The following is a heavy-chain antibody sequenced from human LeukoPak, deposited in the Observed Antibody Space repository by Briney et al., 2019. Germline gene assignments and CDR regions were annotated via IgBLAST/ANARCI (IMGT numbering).Heavy chain of an antibody. CDR3: ARGASGTTRCFDP. CDR1: GFSFNTYS. V-gene: IGHV3-21*01. D-gene: IGHD1-7*01. Sequence: PGGSLRLSCAASGFSFNTYSMTWVRQAPGKGLEWVSFISRISEYTFYADSVKGRFTISRDNAKNSLYLQMNGLIADDTGTYYRARGASGTTRCFDPWGQGTLVTVSS. J-gene: IGHJ5*02. CDR2: ISRISEYT.